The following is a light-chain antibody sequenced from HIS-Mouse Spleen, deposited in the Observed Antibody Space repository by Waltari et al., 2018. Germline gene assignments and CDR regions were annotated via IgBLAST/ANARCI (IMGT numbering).Light chain of an antibody. Sequence: QSALTQPRSVSGSPGQSVTISCTGPSSDVGCYNYVSWYQQPPGKAPKLMIYDVSKRPSGVPDRFSGSKSGNTASLTISGLQAEDEADYYCCSYAGSYTLVFGGGTKLTVL. CDR3: CSYAGSYTLV. J-gene: IGLJ2*01. V-gene: IGLV2-11*01. CDR1: SSDVGCYNY. CDR2: DVS.